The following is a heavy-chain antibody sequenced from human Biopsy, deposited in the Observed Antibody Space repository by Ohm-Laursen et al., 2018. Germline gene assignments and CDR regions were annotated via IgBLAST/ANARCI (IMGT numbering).Heavy chain of an antibody. CDR2: IYNTETT. J-gene: IGHJ5*02. V-gene: IGHV4-39*01. CDR1: GGSISSSTPYY. CDR3: ARHPTGFWFDP. Sequence: SETLSLTCTVSGGSISSSTPYYCAWLRQPPGKGLGWIGSIYNTETTFYNPSLKSRDTITVDTSTNQSSLNVSSVTAADTALYFCARHPTGFWFDPWGHGTLVTVSS.